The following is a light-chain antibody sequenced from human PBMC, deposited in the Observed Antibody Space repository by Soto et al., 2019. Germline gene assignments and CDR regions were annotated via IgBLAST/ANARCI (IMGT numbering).Light chain of an antibody. CDR3: SSYTSSSTLL. J-gene: IGLJ2*01. V-gene: IGLV2-14*03. CDR1: SSDVGTYNY. CDR2: DVS. Sequence: QSALTQPASVSGSPGQSITISCTGTSSDVGTYNYVSWYQHHPGKAPKLMIYDVSNRPSGVSNRFSGSKSGNTASLTISGLQAEDEAEYYCSSYTSSSTLLFGGGTKLTAL.